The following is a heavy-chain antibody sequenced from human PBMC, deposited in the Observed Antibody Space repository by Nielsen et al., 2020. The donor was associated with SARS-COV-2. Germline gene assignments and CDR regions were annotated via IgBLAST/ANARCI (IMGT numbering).Heavy chain of an antibody. CDR3: VRDGAPLTVAVTSLPDY. CDR1: GGTFSSSA. D-gene: IGHD2-2*01. Sequence: ASVKVSCKASGGTFSSSAINWVRQAPGQGLEWMGGIIPNNGDTNDAQKFQGRVTMTRDTSISTAYMKLTRLTSDDTAVYFCVRDGAPLTVAVTSLPDYWGQGTLVTVSS. J-gene: IGHJ4*02. CDR2: IIPNNGDT. V-gene: IGHV1-2*02.